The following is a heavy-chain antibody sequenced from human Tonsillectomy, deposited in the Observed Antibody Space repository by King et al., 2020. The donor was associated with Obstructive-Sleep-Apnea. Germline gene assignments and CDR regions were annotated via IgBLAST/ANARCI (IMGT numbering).Heavy chain of an antibody. D-gene: IGHD5-18*01. CDR1: GGSISSYY. Sequence: QLQESGPGLVKHSETLSLTCTVSGGSISSYYWSWIRQPTGKGLEWIGYVYYSGSTNYNPSLKSRVTISVDTSKKQFSLKLSSVTAADTAVYYCAISVDTAMVFDYWGQGTLVTVSS. CDR2: VYYSGST. V-gene: IGHV4-59*08. CDR3: AISVDTAMVFDY. J-gene: IGHJ4*02.